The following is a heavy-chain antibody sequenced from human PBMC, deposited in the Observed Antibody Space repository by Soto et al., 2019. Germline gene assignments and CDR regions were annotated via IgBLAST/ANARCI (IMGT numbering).Heavy chain of an antibody. V-gene: IGHV3-23*01. J-gene: IGHJ4*02. CDR1: GFTFSSYA. D-gene: IGHD2-21*01. CDR3: ANVFVGLLTGGDY. Sequence: EVQLLESGGGLVQPGGSLRLSCAASGFTFSSYAMSWVRQAPGKGLEWVSAISGSGGSTYYADSVKGRFTISRDNSKNTLYLQMNSLRAEVTAVYYCANVFVGLLTGGDYWGQGTLVTVSS. CDR2: ISGSGGST.